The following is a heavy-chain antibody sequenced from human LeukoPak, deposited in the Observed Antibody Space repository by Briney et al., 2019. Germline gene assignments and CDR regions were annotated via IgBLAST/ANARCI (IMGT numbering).Heavy chain of an antibody. CDR3: AKDIAGSSGWNHFDY. CDR1: GFTFSSYA. Sequence: PGGSLRLSCAASGFTFSSYAMYWVRQAPGMGLEWVSIISDSGGSTQYADSVKGQFTISRDNSKNTLYLQMNSLRTEDTAVYHCAKDIAGSSGWNHFDYWGQGTLVTVSP. CDR2: ISDSGGST. D-gene: IGHD6-19*01. V-gene: IGHV3-23*01. J-gene: IGHJ4*02.